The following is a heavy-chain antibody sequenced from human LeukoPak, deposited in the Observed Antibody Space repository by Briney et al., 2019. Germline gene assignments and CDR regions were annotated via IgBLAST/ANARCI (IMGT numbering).Heavy chain of an antibody. D-gene: IGHD5-12*01. CDR2: ISSSGSTI. Sequence: GGSLRLSCAASGFTFSSYSMNWVRQAPGKGLEWVSYISSSGSTIYYADSVKGRFTISRDNAKNSLYLQMNSLRAEDTAVYYCASMKGGYPLDYWGQGTLVTVSS. J-gene: IGHJ4*02. V-gene: IGHV3-48*04. CDR3: ASMKGGYPLDY. CDR1: GFTFSSYS.